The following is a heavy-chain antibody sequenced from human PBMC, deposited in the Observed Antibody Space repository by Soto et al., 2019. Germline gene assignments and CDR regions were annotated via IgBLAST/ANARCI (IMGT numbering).Heavy chain of an antibody. J-gene: IGHJ3*02. CDR1: GGSISSGGYY. CDR2: IYYSGST. CDR3: ARKKYDDSGAPGEPFDI. V-gene: IGHV4-31*03. Sequence: SETLSLTCSVSGGSISSGGYYWSWIRQHPGKGLEWIGYIYYSGSTYYNPSLKSRVAMSLDTSKNHFSLRLNSVTAADTAVYYCARKKYDDSGAPGEPFDIWGQGKMVTVSS. D-gene: IGHD3-22*01.